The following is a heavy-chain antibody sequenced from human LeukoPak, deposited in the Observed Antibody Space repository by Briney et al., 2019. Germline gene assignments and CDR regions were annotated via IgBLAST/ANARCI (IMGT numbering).Heavy chain of an antibody. D-gene: IGHD2-2*01. Sequence: GGSLRLSCAASGFTFSSYSMNWVRQAPGKGLEWVSSISSSSSYIYYADSVKGRFTISRDNAKNSLYLQMNSLRAEDTAVYYCARYKYCSSTSCYPWYYYYGMDVWGQGTTVTVSS. CDR3: ARYKYCSSTSCYPWYYYYGMDV. CDR1: GFTFSSYS. J-gene: IGHJ6*02. CDR2: ISSSSSYI. V-gene: IGHV3-21*01.